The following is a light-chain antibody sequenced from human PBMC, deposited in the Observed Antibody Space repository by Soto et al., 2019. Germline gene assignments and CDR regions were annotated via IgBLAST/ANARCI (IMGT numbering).Light chain of an antibody. Sequence: EIVLTQSPASLSLSPGERATLSCRASQSVDSFLAWYQQKPGRTPRLLIYDTSNRATGIPARFSGSGSGTDFTLTISRLEPEDFAVYYCQQRSNWFLTFGGGTKVEIK. CDR1: QSVDSF. CDR3: QQRSNWFLT. J-gene: IGKJ4*01. CDR2: DTS. V-gene: IGKV3-11*01.